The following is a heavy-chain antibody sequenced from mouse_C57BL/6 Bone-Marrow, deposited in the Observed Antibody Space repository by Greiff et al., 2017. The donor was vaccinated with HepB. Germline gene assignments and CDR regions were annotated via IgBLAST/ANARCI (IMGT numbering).Heavy chain of an antibody. CDR2: IDPSDSET. Sequence: VQLQQPGAELVRPGSSVKLSCKASGYTFTSYWMHWVKQRPIQGLEWIGNIDPSDSETHYNQKFKDKATLTVDKSSSTAYMQLSSLTSEDSAVYYCARSGAYYSNPWYFDVGGTGTTVTVSS. CDR3: ARSGAYYSNPWYFDV. D-gene: IGHD2-5*01. CDR1: GYTFTSYW. J-gene: IGHJ1*03. V-gene: IGHV1-52*01.